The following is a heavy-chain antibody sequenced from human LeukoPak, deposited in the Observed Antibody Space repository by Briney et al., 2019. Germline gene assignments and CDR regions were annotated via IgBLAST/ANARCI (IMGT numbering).Heavy chain of an antibody. J-gene: IGHJ5*02. CDR1: GYTFTSYG. V-gene: IGHV1-18*01. Sequence: GASVKVSCKASGYTFTSYGISWVRQAPGQGLEWMGWISAYNGNTNYAQKLQGRVTMTTDTSTSTAYMELRSRRSDDTAVYYCAREYCSGGSCYSGWFDPWGQGTLVTVSS. CDR2: ISAYNGNT. D-gene: IGHD2-15*01. CDR3: AREYCSGGSCYSGWFDP.